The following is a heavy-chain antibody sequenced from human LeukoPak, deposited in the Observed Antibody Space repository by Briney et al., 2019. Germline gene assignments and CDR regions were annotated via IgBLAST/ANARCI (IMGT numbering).Heavy chain of an antibody. Sequence: ASVKVSCKASGYTFTGYYMHWVRQAPGQGLEWMGWINPNSGGTNYAQKFQGRVTMTRDTSISTAYMELSRLRSDDTAVYYCARGQSSSWWVDYYYMDVWGKGTTVTISS. CDR2: INPNSGGT. J-gene: IGHJ6*03. CDR3: ARGQSSSWWVDYYYMDV. D-gene: IGHD6-13*01. CDR1: GYTFTGYY. V-gene: IGHV1-2*02.